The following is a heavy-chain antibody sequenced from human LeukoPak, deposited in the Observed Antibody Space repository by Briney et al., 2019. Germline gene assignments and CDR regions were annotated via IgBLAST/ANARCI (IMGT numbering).Heavy chain of an antibody. Sequence: ASAKVSCKASGGTFSSYAISWVRQAPGQGLEWMGRIIPILGIANYAQKFQGRVTITADKSTSTAYMELSSLRSEDTAVYYCAIHYCSGGSCYSRGHAFDIWGQGTMVTVSS. D-gene: IGHD2-15*01. CDR3: AIHYCSGGSCYSRGHAFDI. J-gene: IGHJ3*02. V-gene: IGHV1-69*04. CDR2: IIPILGIA. CDR1: GGTFSSYA.